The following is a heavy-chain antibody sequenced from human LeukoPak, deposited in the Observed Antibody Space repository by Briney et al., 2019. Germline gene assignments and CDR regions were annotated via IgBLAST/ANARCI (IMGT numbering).Heavy chain of an antibody. Sequence: ASVKVSCKASGYTFTSYDINWVRQATGQGIEWMGWMNPNSRNTGYAQKYQGRVTITRNTSISTAYMELSSLRFEETAVYYCARGQRVEMATIQPWGQGTLVTVSS. CDR3: ARGQRVEMATIQP. V-gene: IGHV1-8*01. CDR2: MNPNSRNT. J-gene: IGHJ5*02. D-gene: IGHD5-24*01. CDR1: GYTFTSYD.